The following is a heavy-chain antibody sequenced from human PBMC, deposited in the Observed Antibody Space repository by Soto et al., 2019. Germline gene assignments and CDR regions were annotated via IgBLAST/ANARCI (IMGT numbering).Heavy chain of an antibody. J-gene: IGHJ6*02. CDR3: AREGLVLVPTTVNSDYYYYAMDV. V-gene: IGHV1-69*04. CDR1: GYTFTSYG. D-gene: IGHD2-2*01. Sequence: ASVKVSCKASGYTFTSYGISWVRQAPGQGLEWMGRVIPIFDITSYTQRFQGRVTITADKSTTTVYMELSSLRSEDTAVYYCAREGLVLVPTTVNSDYYYYAMDVWGQGTTVTVSS. CDR2: VIPIFDIT.